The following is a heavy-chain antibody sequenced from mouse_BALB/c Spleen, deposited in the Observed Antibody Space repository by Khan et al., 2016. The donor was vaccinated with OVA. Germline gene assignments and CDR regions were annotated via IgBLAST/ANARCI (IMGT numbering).Heavy chain of an antibody. CDR2: IRGDSSTI. D-gene: IGHD1-1*01. V-gene: IGHV5-17*02. Sequence: EVELVESGGGLVQPGGSRKLSCAASGFTFSSYGMHWVRQAPEKGLEWVAYIRGDSSTIYYTDTVKGRFTISRDNPKNTLFLQLTSLMSEDTAMYCCGTGSYYGYYLDYWGPGTTLTVSS. CDR1: GFTFSSYG. J-gene: IGHJ2*01. CDR3: GTGSYYGYYLDY.